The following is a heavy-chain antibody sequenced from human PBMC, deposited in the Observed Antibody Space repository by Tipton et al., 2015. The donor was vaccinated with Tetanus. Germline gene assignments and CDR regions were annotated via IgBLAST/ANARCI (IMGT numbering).Heavy chain of an antibody. J-gene: IGHJ3*02. CDR1: GFTFSSYE. CDR3: ARTPLHIAAATRGAFDI. CDR2: ISSSGSTI. D-gene: IGHD6-13*01. V-gene: IGHV3-48*03. Sequence: SLRLSCAASGFTFSSYEMNWVRQAPGKGLEWVSYISSSGSTIYYADYVKGRFTISRDNAKNSLYLQMNSLRAEDTAFYYCARTPLHIAAATRGAFDIWGQGTMFPVSS.